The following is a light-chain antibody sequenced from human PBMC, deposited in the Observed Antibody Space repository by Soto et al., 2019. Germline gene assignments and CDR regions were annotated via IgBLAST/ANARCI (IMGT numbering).Light chain of an antibody. CDR2: DTN. Sequence: QSVLTQPPSVSAAPGQKVTISCSGSNYNIEKNYVSWYRQFPGTAPKLLICDTNQRPSGIPDRFSGSKSGTSATLAITGLQAGDEADYYCCTWDSGLSAEVFGGGTKLTVL. V-gene: IGLV1-51*01. CDR1: NYNIEKNY. CDR3: CTWDSGLSAEV. J-gene: IGLJ2*01.